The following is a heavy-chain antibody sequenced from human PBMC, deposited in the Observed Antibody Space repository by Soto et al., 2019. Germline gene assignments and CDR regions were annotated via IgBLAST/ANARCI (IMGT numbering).Heavy chain of an antibody. Sequence: QVQLVQSGGDVKTPGASVKVSCTTFRYTFPSHGIAWVRQAPGQGLEWMGWISTFNGKTDYAQKFQGRVTMTADTITSTVHMELRSLRSDDTAVYYCARLLTEGATFREDAFDLWGQGTKVTVSS. J-gene: IGHJ3*01. D-gene: IGHD1-26*01. CDR3: ARLLTEGATFREDAFDL. V-gene: IGHV1-18*01. CDR2: ISTFNGKT. CDR1: RYTFPSHG.